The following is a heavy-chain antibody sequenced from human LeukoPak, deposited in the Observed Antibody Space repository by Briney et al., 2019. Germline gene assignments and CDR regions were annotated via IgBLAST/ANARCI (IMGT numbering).Heavy chain of an antibody. Sequence: GGSLRLSCAASGFTFSSYWVHWVRQAPGKGLVWVSRINTDGSSTNYADSVKGRFTISRDNAKNTLYLQMNSLRAEDTAVYYCAREDPYIVALPADGRYFDCWGQGTLVAVSS. V-gene: IGHV3-74*01. CDR3: AREDPYIVALPADGRYFDC. CDR2: INTDGSST. J-gene: IGHJ4*02. D-gene: IGHD2-2*01. CDR1: GFTFSSYW.